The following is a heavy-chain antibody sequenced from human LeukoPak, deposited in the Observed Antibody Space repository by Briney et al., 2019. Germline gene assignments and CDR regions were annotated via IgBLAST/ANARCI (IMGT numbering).Heavy chain of an antibody. Sequence: PSETLSLTCTVSGGSISSYYWSWIRQPPGKGLEWIGYIYYSGSTNYNPSLKSRVTISVDTSKNQFSLKLSSVTAADTAVYYCARGARDPLLKRAAAGFSFDYWGQGTLVTVSS. V-gene: IGHV4-59*01. CDR2: IYYSGST. CDR1: GGSISSYY. J-gene: IGHJ4*02. D-gene: IGHD6-13*01. CDR3: ARGARDPLLKRAAAGFSFDY.